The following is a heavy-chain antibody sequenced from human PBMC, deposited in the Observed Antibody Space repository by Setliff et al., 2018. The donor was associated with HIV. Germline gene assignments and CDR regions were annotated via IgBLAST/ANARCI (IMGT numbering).Heavy chain of an antibody. J-gene: IGHJ4*02. V-gene: IGHV4-39*02. CDR2: SYYDGRT. Sequence: SETLSLTCTVSGSSVGXXXXYWSWIRRSPGKGLEWNGSSYYDGRTFYKPSLKSRVTISIDTSNNHISLRLSSVTAADTAVYYCVRETGQYYYDNSGYYYSYDFDHWGQGTLVTVSS. D-gene: IGHD3-22*01. CDR3: VRETGQYYYDNSGYYYSYDFDH. CDR1: GSSVGXXXXY.